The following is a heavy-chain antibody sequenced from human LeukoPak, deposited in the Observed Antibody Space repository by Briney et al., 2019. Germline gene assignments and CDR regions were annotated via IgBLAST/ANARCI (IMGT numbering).Heavy chain of an antibody. J-gene: IGHJ4*02. D-gene: IGHD2-21*01. V-gene: IGHV3-23*01. CDR2: LSGSGINT. CDR1: GFTFSSYA. Sequence: GGSLRLSCAASGFTFSSYAMAWVRQAPGKGLEWVSGLSGSGINTYYADSVKGRFTISRDNPKNTLYLQMNSLRAEDTAVYYCATEKGDSPDYWGQGTLATVFS. CDR3: ATEKGDSPDY.